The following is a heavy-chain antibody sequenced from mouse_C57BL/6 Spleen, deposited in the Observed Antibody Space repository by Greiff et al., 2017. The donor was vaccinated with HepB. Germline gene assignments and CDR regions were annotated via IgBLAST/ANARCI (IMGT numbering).Heavy chain of an antibody. CDR2: ISYDGSN. Sequence: EVKLQESGPGLVKPSQSLSLTCSVTGYSITSGYYWNWIRQFPGNKLEWMGYISYDGSNNYNPSLKNRISITRDTSKNQFFLKLNSVTTEDTATYYCARGPYYDFDYWGQGTTLTVSS. D-gene: IGHD1-1*01. J-gene: IGHJ2*01. CDR1: GYSITSGYY. V-gene: IGHV3-6*01. CDR3: ARGPYYDFDY.